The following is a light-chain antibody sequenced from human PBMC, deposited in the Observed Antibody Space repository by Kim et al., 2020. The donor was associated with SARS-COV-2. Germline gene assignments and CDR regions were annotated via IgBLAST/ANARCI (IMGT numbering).Light chain of an antibody. V-gene: IGKV3-11*01. CDR3: QQRSNWLSLT. CDR1: QSVSSY. J-gene: IGKJ4*01. Sequence: SPGERATLSCRASQSVSSYLAWYQQKPGQAPRLLIYDASNRATGIPARFSGSGYGTDFTLTISSLEPEDFAVYYCQQRSNWLSLTFGGGTKVDIK. CDR2: DAS.